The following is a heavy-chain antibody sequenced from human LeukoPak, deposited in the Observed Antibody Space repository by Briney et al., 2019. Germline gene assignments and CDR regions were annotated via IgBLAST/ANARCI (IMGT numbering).Heavy chain of an antibody. J-gene: IGHJ4*02. D-gene: IGHD3-10*01. CDR1: GFTFSSYG. CDR2: ISGSGGVT. Sequence: GGSLRLSCAASGFTFSSYGMNWVRQAPGKGLEWVSAISGSGGVTYYADSVTGRFTISRDNSKNTLFLQMNSLGAEDTAVYYCAIRGWFGYWGQGALVTVSS. CDR3: AIRGWFGY. V-gene: IGHV3-23*01.